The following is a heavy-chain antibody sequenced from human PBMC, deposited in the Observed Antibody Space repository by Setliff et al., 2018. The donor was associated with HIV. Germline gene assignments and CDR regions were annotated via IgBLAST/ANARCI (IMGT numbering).Heavy chain of an antibody. CDR1: GFTLSNFW. Sequence: GGSLRLSCEASGFTLSNFWMSWVRQAPGKGLEWVANIKKDGSEKYYVDSVKGRFTISRDDAKNSLFLQMNSLRADDTAVYYCARIPGSSSEGGWFDPWGQGTPVTVSS. CDR2: IKKDGSEK. J-gene: IGHJ5*02. V-gene: IGHV3-7*03. CDR3: ARIPGSSSEGGWFDP. D-gene: IGHD6-6*01.